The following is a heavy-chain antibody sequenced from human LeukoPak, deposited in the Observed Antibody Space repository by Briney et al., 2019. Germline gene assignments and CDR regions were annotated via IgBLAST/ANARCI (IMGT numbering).Heavy chain of an antibody. CDR3: ARDRVSHYFDY. Sequence: SETLSLTCTVSGGSISSSSYYWGWIRQPPGKGLEWIGSIYYSGSTYYNPSLKSRVTISVDTSKNQFTLKLSSVTAADTAVYYCARDRVSHYFDYWGQGTLVTVSS. CDR1: GGSISSSSYY. CDR2: IYYSGST. D-gene: IGHD2-21*01. J-gene: IGHJ4*02. V-gene: IGHV4-39*02.